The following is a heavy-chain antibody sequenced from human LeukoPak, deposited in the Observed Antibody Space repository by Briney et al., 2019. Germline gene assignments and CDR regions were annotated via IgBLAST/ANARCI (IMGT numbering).Heavy chain of an antibody. CDR1: GFTVNSNY. Sequence: PGGSLRLSCAASGFTVNSNYMSWVRQAPGKGLEWVSVIYSGGSTYYADSVKGRFTISRDNSKNTLYLQMNSLRAEDTAVYYCAREAPGWSSGVHYFDYWGLGTLVTVSS. J-gene: IGHJ4*02. CDR3: AREAPGWSSGVHYFDY. V-gene: IGHV3-53*01. D-gene: IGHD6-19*01. CDR2: IYSGGST.